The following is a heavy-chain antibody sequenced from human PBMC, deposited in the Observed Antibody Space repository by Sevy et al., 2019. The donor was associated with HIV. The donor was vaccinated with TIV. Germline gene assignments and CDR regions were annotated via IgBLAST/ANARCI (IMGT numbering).Heavy chain of an antibody. CDR2: IYAGGNT. D-gene: IGHD4-17*01. J-gene: IGHJ6*02. Sequence: GGSLRLSCAASGFTVSNDYISWVRQAPGKGLEWVSVIYAGGNTYHADSVKGRFTISRDIAKNSLYLQMNSLRAEDTAVYYCARDHVKDGDLGDYYYFAMDVWGQGTTVTVSS. CDR3: ARDHVKDGDLGDYYYFAMDV. V-gene: IGHV3-53*01. CDR1: GFTVSNDY.